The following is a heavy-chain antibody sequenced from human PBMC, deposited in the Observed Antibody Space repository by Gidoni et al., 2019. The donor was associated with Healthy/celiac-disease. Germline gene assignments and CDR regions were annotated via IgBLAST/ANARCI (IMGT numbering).Heavy chain of an antibody. Sequence: QITLKESGPTLVKPTQPLTLTCTFSGLSLSTSGVGVGWIRQPPGKALEWLALIYWNDDKRYSPSLKSRLTITKDTSKNQVVLTMTNMDPVDTATYYCAHRKLAAAEPFFDYWGQGTLVTVSS. V-gene: IGHV2-5*01. CDR3: AHRKLAAAEPFFDY. J-gene: IGHJ4*02. CDR2: IYWNDDK. D-gene: IGHD6-13*01. CDR1: GLSLSTSGVG.